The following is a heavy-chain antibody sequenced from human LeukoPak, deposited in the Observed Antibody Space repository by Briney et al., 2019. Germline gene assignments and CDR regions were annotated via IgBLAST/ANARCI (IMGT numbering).Heavy chain of an antibody. CDR3: ARDPVAAAGIDNWFDP. CDR2: ISTSSSYI. CDR1: GFTFSSYS. Sequence: GGSLRLSCAASGFTFSSYSMNWVRQAPGKGLEWVSSISTSSSYIYYADSVKGRFTISRDSAKNSLYLQMSSLRVEDTAVYYCARDPVAAAGIDNWFDPWGQGTLVTVSS. J-gene: IGHJ5*02. D-gene: IGHD6-13*01. V-gene: IGHV3-21*01.